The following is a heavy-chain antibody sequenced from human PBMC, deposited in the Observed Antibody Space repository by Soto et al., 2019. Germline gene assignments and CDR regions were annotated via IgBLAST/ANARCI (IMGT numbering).Heavy chain of an antibody. CDR2: IGRSSSTI. J-gene: IGHJ6*02. D-gene: IGHD3-16*01. V-gene: IGHV3-48*02. CDR1: GFTFSYYS. Sequence: GGSLRLSCAASGFTFSYYSMNWVRQAPGKGLEWVSYIGRSSSTIYYADSVKGRFTISRDNAKNSLYLQMNSLRDADTAVYYCARESVSRYYYCGMDVWGQGTTVTVSS. CDR3: ARESVSRYYYCGMDV.